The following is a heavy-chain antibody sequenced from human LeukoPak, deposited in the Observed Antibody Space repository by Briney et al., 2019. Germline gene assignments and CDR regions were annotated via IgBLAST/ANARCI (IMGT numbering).Heavy chain of an antibody. Sequence: ASVKVSCKASGYTFTGYYMHWVRQAPGQGLEWMGWINPNSGGTTYAQKFQGRVTITRDTSISTAYMELSRLRSDDTAVYYCARDDDIVATIDFDYWGQGTLVTVSS. CDR3: ARDDDIVATIDFDY. CDR1: GYTFTGYY. V-gene: IGHV1-2*02. D-gene: IGHD5-12*01. J-gene: IGHJ4*02. CDR2: INPNSGGT.